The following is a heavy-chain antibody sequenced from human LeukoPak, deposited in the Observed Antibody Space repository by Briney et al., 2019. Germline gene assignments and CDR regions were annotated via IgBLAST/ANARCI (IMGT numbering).Heavy chain of an antibody. V-gene: IGHV3-7*03. D-gene: IGHD5-24*01. CDR2: IKENGSEK. J-gene: IGHJ4*02. CDR3: SKRDGYNSGWVDY. CDR1: GFTFSSYW. Sequence: AGGSLRLSCAASGFTFSSYWMSWVRQAPGKGLEWVANIKENGSEKYYVDSVKGRFTISRDNAKNSLYLQMNSLRAEDTAVYYCSKRDGYNSGWVDYWGQGTQVTVSS.